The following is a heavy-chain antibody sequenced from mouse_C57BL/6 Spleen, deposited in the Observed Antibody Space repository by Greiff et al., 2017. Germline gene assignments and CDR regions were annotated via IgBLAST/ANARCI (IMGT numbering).Heavy chain of an antibody. CDR2: IWWDDDK. CDR3: ARDYSNYGYYAMDY. V-gene: IGHV8-8*01. Sequence: QVTLKVCGPGILQPSQTLSLTCSFSGFSLSTFGMGVGWIRQPSGKGLEWLAHIWWDDDKYYNPALKSRLTISKDTSKNQVFLKIANVDTADTATYYCARDYSNYGYYAMDYWGQGTSVTVSS. J-gene: IGHJ4*01. CDR1: GFSLSTFGMG. D-gene: IGHD2-5*01.